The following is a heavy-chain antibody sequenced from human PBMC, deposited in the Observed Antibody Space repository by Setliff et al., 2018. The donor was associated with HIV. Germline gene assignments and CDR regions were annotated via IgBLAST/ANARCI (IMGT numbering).Heavy chain of an antibody. CDR1: GFTFSSYG. Sequence: GGSLRLSCAASGFTFSSYGMHWVRQAPGKGLEWVSFIRYDGSNKYYADSMKGRFTISRDNSKNTLYLQMNSLRVEDTAVYYCARAGLYRFDYWGQGALVTVSS. CDR3: ARAGLYRFDY. CDR2: IRYDGSNK. D-gene: IGHD2-2*02. V-gene: IGHV3-30*02. J-gene: IGHJ4*02.